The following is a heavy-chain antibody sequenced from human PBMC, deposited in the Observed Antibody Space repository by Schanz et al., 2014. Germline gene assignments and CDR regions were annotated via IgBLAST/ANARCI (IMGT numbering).Heavy chain of an antibody. CDR1: GYTFTSYD. CDR3: ARGPSTGAFDI. V-gene: IGHV1-69*09. J-gene: IGHJ3*02. CDR2: IIPILGIT. Sequence: QVQLVQSGAEVKQPGASVKVSCKASGYTFTSYDINWVRQAPGQGLEWMGRIIPILGITNVAQTFQDRVTITADKSTSTVYMELSSLRSEDTAVYFCARGPSTGAFDIWGQGTMVTVSS.